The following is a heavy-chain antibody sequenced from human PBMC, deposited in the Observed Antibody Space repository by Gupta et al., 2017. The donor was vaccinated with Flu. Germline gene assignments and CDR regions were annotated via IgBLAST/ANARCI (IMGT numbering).Heavy chain of an antibody. Sequence: GLEWMGWMNPNSGNTGYAQKFQGRVTMTRNTSISTAYMELSSLRSEDTAVYYCARGVLRYFDWLLSRYYMDVWGKGTTVTVSS. CDR2: MNPNSGNT. D-gene: IGHD3-9*01. J-gene: IGHJ6*03. CDR3: ARGVLRYFDWLLSRYYMDV. V-gene: IGHV1-8*01.